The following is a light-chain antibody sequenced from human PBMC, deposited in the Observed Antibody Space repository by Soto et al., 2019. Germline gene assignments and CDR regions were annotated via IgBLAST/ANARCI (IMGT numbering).Light chain of an antibody. CDR1: SSDAGNYNF. V-gene: IGLV2-23*01. Sequence: QSALTQPASVSGSPGQSITISCTGTSSDAGNYNFVSWYQQHPGKAPKVIIYEDSTRPSGVSNRISGSKSGNTASLTISGLQAEDEADYYCCSCAGSSTAWVFGGGTKVTVL. J-gene: IGLJ3*02. CDR2: EDS. CDR3: CSCAGSSTAWV.